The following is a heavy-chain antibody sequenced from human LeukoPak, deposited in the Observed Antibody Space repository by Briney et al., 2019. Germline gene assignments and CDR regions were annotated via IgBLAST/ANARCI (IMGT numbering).Heavy chain of an antibody. V-gene: IGHV3-23*01. J-gene: IGHJ4*02. CDR1: GFTFSTFG. Sequence: PGGSLRLSCETSGFTFSTFGMSWVRQAPGKGLMWVSTISRIQADKYDADSVRGRFTISRDNSKNTLYLQMNSLRAEDTAVYYCAKEGSGVGYFDYWGQGTLVTVSS. CDR2: ISRIQADK. CDR3: AKEGSGVGYFDY. D-gene: IGHD6-19*01.